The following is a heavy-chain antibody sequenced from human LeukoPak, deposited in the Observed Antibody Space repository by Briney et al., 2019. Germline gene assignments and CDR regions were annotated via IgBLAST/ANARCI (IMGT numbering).Heavy chain of an antibody. Sequence: SETLSLTCTVSGGSISSSSYYWGWIRRPPGKGLEWIGSIYYSGSTYYNPSLKSRVTISVDTSKNQFSLKLSSVTAADTAVYYCASRGVGATSHFDYWGQGTLVTVSS. CDR3: ASRGVGATSHFDY. CDR2: IYYSGST. D-gene: IGHD1-26*01. CDR1: GGSISSSSYY. J-gene: IGHJ4*02. V-gene: IGHV4-39*01.